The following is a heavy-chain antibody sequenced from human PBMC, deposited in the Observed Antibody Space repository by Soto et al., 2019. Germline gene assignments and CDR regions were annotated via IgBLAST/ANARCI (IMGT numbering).Heavy chain of an antibody. D-gene: IGHD5-12*01. CDR3: ARSGYSGYGRYYYYYYMDA. CDR1: GGSISSSSYY. CDR2: IYYSGST. J-gene: IGHJ6*03. V-gene: IGHV4-39*01. Sequence: SETLSLTCTVSGGSISSSSYYWGWIRQPPGKGLEWIGSIYYSGSTYYNPSLKSRVTISVDTSKNQFSLKLSSVTAADTAVYYCARSGYSGYGRYYYYYYMDAWGKGTTVTVSS.